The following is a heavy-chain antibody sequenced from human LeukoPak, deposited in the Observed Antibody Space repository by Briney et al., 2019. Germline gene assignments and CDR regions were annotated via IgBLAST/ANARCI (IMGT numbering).Heavy chain of an antibody. CDR3: ARGHSGSYQRNDAFDI. D-gene: IGHD1-26*01. CDR2: ISWDGGST. J-gene: IGHJ3*02. V-gene: IGHV3-43*01. Sequence: GGSLRLSCAASGFTFDDYTMHWVRQAPGKGLEWVSLISWDGGSTYYADSVKGRFTISRDNAKNSLYLQMNSLRAEDMAVYYCARGHSGSYQRNDAFDIWGQGAMVTVSS. CDR1: GFTFDDYT.